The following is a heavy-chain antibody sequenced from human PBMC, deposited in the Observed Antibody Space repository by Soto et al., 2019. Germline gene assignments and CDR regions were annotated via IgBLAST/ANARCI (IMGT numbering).Heavy chain of an antibody. Sequence: PSETLSLTCTVSGGSISSGGYYWSWIRQHPGKGLEWIGYIYYSGSTYYNPSPKSRVTISVDTSKNQFSLKLSSVTAADTAVYYCARERYVGPFDYGGQGTLVTVSS. J-gene: IGHJ4*02. D-gene: IGHD3-16*01. V-gene: IGHV4-31*03. CDR3: ARERYVGPFDY. CDR2: IYYSGST. CDR1: GGSISSGGYY.